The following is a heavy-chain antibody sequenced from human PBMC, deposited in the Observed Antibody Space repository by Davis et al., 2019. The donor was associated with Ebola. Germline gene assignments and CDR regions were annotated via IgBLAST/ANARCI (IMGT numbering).Heavy chain of an antibody. CDR2: TYYRSKWYN. J-gene: IGHJ4*02. CDR3: ARGSLTGAYYFDY. D-gene: IGHD3-10*01. Sequence: SETLSLTCAISGDSVSSNSDAWNWIRQSPSRGLEWLGRTYYRSKWYNDYAVSVKSRITINPDTSKNQFSLQLNSVTPEDTAVYYCARGSLTGAYYFDYWGQGTLVTVSS. CDR1: GDSVSSNSDA. V-gene: IGHV6-1*01.